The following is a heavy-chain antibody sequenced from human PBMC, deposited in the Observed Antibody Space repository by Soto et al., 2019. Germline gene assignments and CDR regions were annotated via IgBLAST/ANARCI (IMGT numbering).Heavy chain of an antibody. CDR3: ARQGEDSGYANWFDP. J-gene: IGHJ5*02. D-gene: IGHD5-12*01. Sequence: QLQLQESGPGLVKPSETLSLTCTVSGGSISSSSYYWGWIRQPPGKGLEWIGSIYYSGSTYYNPSLKSRVTISVDTSKNQFSLKLSSVTAADTAVYYCARQGEDSGYANWFDPWGQGTLVTVSS. V-gene: IGHV4-39*01. CDR2: IYYSGST. CDR1: GGSISSSSYY.